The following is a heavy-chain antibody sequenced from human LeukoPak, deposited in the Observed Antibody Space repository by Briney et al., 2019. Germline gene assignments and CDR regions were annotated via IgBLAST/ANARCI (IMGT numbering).Heavy chain of an antibody. J-gene: IGHJ4*02. CDR2: ISASGGTI. Sequence: PGGSLRLSCAASGFTFSSYALSWVRQAPGKGLEWVSVISASGGTIYYADSVKGRFTISRDTSKDTVYLQMHSLRAEDTAVYYCAKGDVLPSYPTFDYWGQGTLVTVSS. V-gene: IGHV3-23*01. D-gene: IGHD3-9*01. CDR3: AKGDVLPSYPTFDY. CDR1: GFTFSSYA.